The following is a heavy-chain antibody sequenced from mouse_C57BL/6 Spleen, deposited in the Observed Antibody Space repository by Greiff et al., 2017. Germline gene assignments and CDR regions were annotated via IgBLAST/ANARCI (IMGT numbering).Heavy chain of an antibody. D-gene: IGHD2-14*01. J-gene: IGHJ2*01. CDR2: IDPSDSYT. CDR1: GYTFTSYW. V-gene: IGHV1-69*01. CDR3: ARSGGNYPDY. Sequence: VQLQQPGAELVMPGASVKLSCKASGYTFTSYWMHWVKQRPGQGLEWIGEIDPSDSYTNYNQKFKGKSTLTVDKSSSTAYMQLSSLTSEDSAVYYCARSGGNYPDYWGQGTTLTVSS.